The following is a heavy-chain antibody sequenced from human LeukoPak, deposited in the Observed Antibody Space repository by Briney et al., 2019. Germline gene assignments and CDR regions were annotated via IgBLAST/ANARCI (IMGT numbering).Heavy chain of an antibody. J-gene: IGHJ5*02. CDR1: GDSIGGNNYY. CDR2: IYHAGNT. Sequence: SETLSLTCTVSGDSIGGNNYYWGWIRQPPGKGLEWDGSIYHAGNTYSNPSFKSRVTMSVDTSKNQFSLKLTSLTATDTAIYYCARHVVAVLIPNWFDPWGQGTLVTVSS. D-gene: IGHD3-22*01. V-gene: IGHV4-39*01. CDR3: ARHVVAVLIPNWFDP.